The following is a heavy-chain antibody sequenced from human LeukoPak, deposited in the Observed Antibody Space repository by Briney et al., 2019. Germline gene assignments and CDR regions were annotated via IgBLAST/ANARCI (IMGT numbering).Heavy chain of an antibody. CDR2: INHSGST. CDR1: GGSFSGYY. D-gene: IGHD3-10*01. Sequence: PSETLSLTCAVYGGSFSGYYWSWIRQPPGKGLEWIGEINHSGSTNYNPSLKSRVTISVDTSKNQFSLKLSSVTAADTAVYYCARAGESLYYFDYWGQGTLVTVSS. V-gene: IGHV4-34*01. CDR3: ARAGESLYYFDY. J-gene: IGHJ4*02.